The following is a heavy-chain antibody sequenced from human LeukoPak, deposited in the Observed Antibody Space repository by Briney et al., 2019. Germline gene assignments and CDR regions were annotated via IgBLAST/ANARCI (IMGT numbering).Heavy chain of an antibody. CDR2: IIRIFGTA. CDR1: GGTFSSYA. J-gene: IGHJ4*01. Sequence: ASLKLSCKASGGTFSSYAISWVRQAPGQGLEWMGGIIRIFGTAYYAQKFQGRVTITADESTSTAYMELNSLRSEDTAVYYCARARYYDSSGYYRDYWGHGTLVTVSS. CDR3: ARARYYDSSGYYRDY. D-gene: IGHD3-22*01. V-gene: IGHV1-69*01.